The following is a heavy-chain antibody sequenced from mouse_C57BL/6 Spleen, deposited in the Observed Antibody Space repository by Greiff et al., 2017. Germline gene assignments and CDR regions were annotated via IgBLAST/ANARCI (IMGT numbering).Heavy chain of an antibody. CDR2: IRSKSNNYAT. CDR3: VRHGNYFDY. V-gene: IGHV10-1*01. J-gene: IGHJ2*01. Sequence: EVQGVESGGGLVQPKGSLKLSCAASGFSFNTYAMNWVRQAPGKGLEWVARIRSKSNNYATYYADSVKDRFTISRDDSESMLYLQMNNLKTEDTAMYYCVRHGNYFDYWGQGTTLTVSS. D-gene: IGHD1-1*02. CDR1: GFSFNTYA.